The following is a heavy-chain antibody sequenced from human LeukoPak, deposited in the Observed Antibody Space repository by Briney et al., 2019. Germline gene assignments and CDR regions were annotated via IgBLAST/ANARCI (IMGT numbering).Heavy chain of an antibody. V-gene: IGHV3-33*06. CDR2: IWYDGSNK. J-gene: IGHJ4*02. CDR1: GFTFSSYG. CDR3: AKERNSSGYDYVFAY. Sequence: GRSLRLSCAASGFTFSSYGMHWVRQAPGKGLEWVAVIWYDGSNKYYADSVKGRFTISRDNSKNTLYLQMNSLRAEDTAVYYCAKERNSSGYDYVFAYWGRGTLVTVSS. D-gene: IGHD5-12*01.